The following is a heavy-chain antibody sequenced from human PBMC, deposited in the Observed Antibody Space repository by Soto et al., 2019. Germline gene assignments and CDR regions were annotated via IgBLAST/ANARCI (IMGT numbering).Heavy chain of an antibody. CDR3: ARGGYTYGYGLDY. Sequence: QGQLVQSGAEVKKLGASVKVSCKASGYTFTAYYIHWVRQATGQGLEWVGWINPNSGDTNYAQRFQGWVTMTGDTSVRTAYMDLTRLSSDDTAVYYCARGGYTYGYGLDYWGQGTLVTVSS. D-gene: IGHD5-18*01. V-gene: IGHV1-2*04. CDR2: INPNSGDT. J-gene: IGHJ4*02. CDR1: GYTFTAYY.